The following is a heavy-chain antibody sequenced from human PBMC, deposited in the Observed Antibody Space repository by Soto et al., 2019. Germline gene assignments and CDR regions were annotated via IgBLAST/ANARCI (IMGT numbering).Heavy chain of an antibody. CDR3: LLGENY. J-gene: IGHJ4*02. V-gene: IGHV3-7*01. D-gene: IGHD3-10*01. Sequence: GGSLRLSCAASGFTFSSYRMNWVRQAPGKGLEWVANINRGGTEKYYVDSVRGRFNISRDNGKNSLYLQMNSVRVEDTAVYYCLLGENYWGRGTLVTVSS. CDR2: INRGGTEK. CDR1: GFTFSSYR.